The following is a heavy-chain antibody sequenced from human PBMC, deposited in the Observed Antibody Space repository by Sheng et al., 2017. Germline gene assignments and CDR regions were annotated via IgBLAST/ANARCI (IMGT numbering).Heavy chain of an antibody. CDR2: ISYDGSNK. D-gene: IGHD6-13*01. V-gene: IGHV3-30*04. CDR3: ARARGYSSSWYGLDY. J-gene: IGHJ4*02. Sequence: QVQLVESGGGVVQPGRSLRLSCAASGFTFSSYAMHWVRQAPGKGLEWVAVISYDGSNKYYADSVKGRFTISRDNSKNTLYLQMNSLRAEDTAVYYCARARGYSSSWYGLDYWGQGTLVTVSS. CDR1: GFTFSSYA.